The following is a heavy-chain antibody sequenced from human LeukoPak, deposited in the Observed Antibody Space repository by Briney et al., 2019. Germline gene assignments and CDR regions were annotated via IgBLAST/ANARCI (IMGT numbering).Heavy chain of an antibody. CDR3: ARGDGSGSHPYDY. V-gene: IGHV3-23*01. CDR2: ISGSGGST. D-gene: IGHD3-10*01. Sequence: GGSLRLSCAASGFTFSSYAMSWVRQAPGKGLEWVSAISGSGGSTYYADSVKGRFTISRDNSKNTLYLQMNSLRAEDTAVYYCARGDGSGSHPYDYWGQGTLVTVSS. J-gene: IGHJ4*02. CDR1: GFTFSSYA.